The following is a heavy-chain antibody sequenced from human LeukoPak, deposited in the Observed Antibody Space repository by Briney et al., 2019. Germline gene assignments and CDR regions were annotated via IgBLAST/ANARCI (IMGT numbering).Heavy chain of an antibody. J-gene: IGHJ6*03. CDR2: IKSKTDGGTT. D-gene: IGHD3-9*01. CDR1: GFTFSNAW. V-gene: IGHV3-15*01. Sequence: PGGSLRPSCAASGFTFSNAWMSWVRQAPGKGLEWVGRIKSKTDGGTTDYAAPVKGRFTISRDNSKNTLYLQMNSLRAEDTAVYYCARQVIRYFGWIAQYYYYMDVWGKGTTVTISS. CDR3: ARQVIRYFGWIAQYYYYMDV.